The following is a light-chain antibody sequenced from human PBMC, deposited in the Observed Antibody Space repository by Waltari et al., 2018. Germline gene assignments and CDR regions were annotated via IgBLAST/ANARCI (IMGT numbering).Light chain of an antibody. CDR3: QQYYSTPIT. J-gene: IGKJ5*01. CDR2: WAS. Sequence: DIVMTQSPDSLAVSLGERATINCKSSQSVLYSSNNKNYLAWYQQKPGRPPNLLIYWASTRESGVPDRFSGSGSGTDFTLTISSLQAEDVAVYYCQQYYSTPITFGQGTRLEIK. V-gene: IGKV4-1*01. CDR1: QSVLYSSNNKNY.